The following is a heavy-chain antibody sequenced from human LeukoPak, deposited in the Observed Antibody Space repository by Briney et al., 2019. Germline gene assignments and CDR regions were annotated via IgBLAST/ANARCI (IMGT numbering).Heavy chain of an antibody. CDR2: ISDTGKT. D-gene: IGHD1-26*01. CDR3: ATGYYEPFAT. Sequence: SETLSLTCNVSGASLSSYYWDWLRQSPGRGLEWIGYISDTGKTDSNPSLKSRVTISLATSKNQFSLRPTSVTAADSAVYFCATGYYEPFATWGPGIMVSVSS. CDR1: GASLSSYY. V-gene: IGHV4-59*01. J-gene: IGHJ5*02.